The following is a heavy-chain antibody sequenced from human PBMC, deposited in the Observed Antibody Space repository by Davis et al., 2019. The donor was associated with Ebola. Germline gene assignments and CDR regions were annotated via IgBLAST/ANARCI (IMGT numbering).Heavy chain of an antibody. V-gene: IGHV5-10-1*01. J-gene: IGHJ4*02. CDR3: ARRNRNGLLWVY. Sequence: KVSCKGSGYSFTSYWISWVRQMPGKGLEWMGRIDPSDSYTNYSPSFQGHVTISADKSISTAYLQWSSLKASDTAMYYCARRNRNGLLWVYWGQGTLVTVSS. CDR1: GYSFTSYW. D-gene: IGHD3-16*01. CDR2: IDPSDSYT.